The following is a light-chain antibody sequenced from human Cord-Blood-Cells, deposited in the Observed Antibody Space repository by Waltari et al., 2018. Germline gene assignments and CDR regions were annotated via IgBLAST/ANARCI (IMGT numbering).Light chain of an antibody. Sequence: QSVLTPPPSASGTPGQRVTISCSGSSSNIGSNYVYWYQQRPGTAPKLNIERNNQRPSGVPDRFSGAKSGTSASLAISGLRSEDEADYYCAAWDDSLSGVVFGGGTKLTVL. V-gene: IGLV1-47*01. J-gene: IGLJ2*01. CDR1: SSNIGSNY. CDR3: AAWDDSLSGVV. CDR2: RNN.